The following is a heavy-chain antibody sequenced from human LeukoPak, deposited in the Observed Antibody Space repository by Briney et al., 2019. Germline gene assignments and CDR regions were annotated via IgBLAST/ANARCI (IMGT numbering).Heavy chain of an antibody. J-gene: IGHJ6*03. D-gene: IGHD2-2*01. V-gene: IGHV4-34*01. CDR2: INHIGST. Sequence: SETLSLTCAVYGGSFSNYYWSWIRQPPGKGLEWIGEINHIGSTKYSPSLKSRVTISVDTSKNQFSLKLSSVTAADTAVYYCAREDHCSSTSCYFFGSNYYYYYYMDVWGKGTTVTVSS. CDR1: GGSFSNYY. CDR3: AREDHCSSTSCYFFGSNYYYYYYMDV.